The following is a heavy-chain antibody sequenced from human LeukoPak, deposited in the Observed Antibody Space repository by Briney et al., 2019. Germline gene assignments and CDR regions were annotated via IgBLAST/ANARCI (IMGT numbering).Heavy chain of an antibody. D-gene: IGHD1-14*01. CDR3: ARALTRDRKYFDY. CDR1: GDSVSSNSAA. CDR2: TYYRSKWYN. V-gene: IGHV6-1*01. Sequence: SQTLSLTCAISGDSVSSNSAARNWIRQSPSRGLEWLGRTYYRSKWYNDYAVSVKSRITINPDTSKNQFSLELSSVTPEDTAVYYCARALTRDRKYFDYWGQGTLVTVSS. J-gene: IGHJ4*02.